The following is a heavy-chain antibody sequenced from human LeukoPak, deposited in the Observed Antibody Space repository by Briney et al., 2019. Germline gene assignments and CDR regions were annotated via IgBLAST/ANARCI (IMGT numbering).Heavy chain of an antibody. Sequence: PGGSLRLSCAASGFTFSSYGMHWVRQAPGKGLEWVAVISYDGSNKYYVDSVKGRFTISRDNSKNTLYLQMNSLRAEDTAVYYCAKDKDDDILTGYLGYWGQGTLVTVSS. D-gene: IGHD3-9*01. V-gene: IGHV3-30*18. J-gene: IGHJ4*02. CDR1: GFTFSSYG. CDR3: AKDKDDDILTGYLGY. CDR2: ISYDGSNK.